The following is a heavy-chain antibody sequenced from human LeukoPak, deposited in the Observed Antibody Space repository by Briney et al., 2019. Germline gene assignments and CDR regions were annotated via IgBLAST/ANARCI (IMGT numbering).Heavy chain of an antibody. J-gene: IGHJ4*02. Sequence: GGSLRLSCAASGFTFSTFAMIWVRQPPGKGLEWVSSIFPSGGEIHYADSVRGRFTISRDNSKSILSLQMNSLIAEDTAMYYCARGLVGYCSGGTCPAAYWGQGTLVTVSS. CDR3: ARGLVGYCSGGTCPAAY. D-gene: IGHD2-15*01. CDR1: GFTFSTFA. V-gene: IGHV3-23*01. CDR2: IFPSGGEI.